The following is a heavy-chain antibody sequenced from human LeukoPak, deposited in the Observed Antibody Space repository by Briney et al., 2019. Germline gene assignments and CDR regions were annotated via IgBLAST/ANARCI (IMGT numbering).Heavy chain of an antibody. Sequence: SVKVSCKASGGTFSSYAISWVRQAPGQGLEWMGRIIPILGIANYAQKFQGRVTITADKSTSTAYMELSSLRSEDTAVYYCARGFSGGDWFDPWGQGTLVTVSS. V-gene: IGHV1-69*04. CDR2: IIPILGIA. J-gene: IGHJ5*02. CDR1: GGTFSSYA. CDR3: ARGFSGGDWFDP. D-gene: IGHD1-26*01.